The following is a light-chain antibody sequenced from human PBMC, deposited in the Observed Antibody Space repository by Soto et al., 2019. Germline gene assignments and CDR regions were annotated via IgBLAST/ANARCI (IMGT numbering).Light chain of an antibody. J-gene: IGKJ1*01. Sequence: EIMMTQSPATLSMSPGERATLSCRASQSVIRSLAWYQQKPGQAPRLLIYDASTRATGIPARFSGSGSGTEFTPTISSLQSEDFAVYYCQQYQNWPPWTFGQGTKVEIK. CDR1: QSVIRS. V-gene: IGKV3-15*01. CDR3: QQYQNWPPWT. CDR2: DAS.